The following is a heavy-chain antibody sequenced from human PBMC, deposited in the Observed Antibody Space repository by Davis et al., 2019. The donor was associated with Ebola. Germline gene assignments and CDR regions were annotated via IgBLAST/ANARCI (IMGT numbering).Heavy chain of an antibody. V-gene: IGHV4-4*02. CDR1: GGSISSNYW. Sequence: PSETLSLTCAVSGGSISSNYWWGWVRQSPGKGLEWIGQMSHIGQTFYNPSLQSRVAVTLDRSRNQFSLDLNSVTAADTAVYFCARDSSGSSGTLDYWGPGTLVTVSS. D-gene: IGHD3-22*01. J-gene: IGHJ4*02. CDR3: ARDSSGSSGTLDY. CDR2: MSHIGQT.